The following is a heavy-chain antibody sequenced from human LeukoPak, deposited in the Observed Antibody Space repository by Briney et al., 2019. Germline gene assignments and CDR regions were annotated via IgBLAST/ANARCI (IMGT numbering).Heavy chain of an antibody. Sequence: GGSLRLSCAASGFTFNNYWMTWVRQAPGKGLEWVAIIKQDGSEKYYVDSVRGRFTISRDNPKNSLYPQMNSLRAEDTAVYYCARHVVAVGFDYWGQGTLVTVSS. J-gene: IGHJ4*02. CDR3: ARHVVAVGFDY. CDR1: GFTFNNYW. CDR2: IKQDGSEK. D-gene: IGHD3-22*01. V-gene: IGHV3-7*01.